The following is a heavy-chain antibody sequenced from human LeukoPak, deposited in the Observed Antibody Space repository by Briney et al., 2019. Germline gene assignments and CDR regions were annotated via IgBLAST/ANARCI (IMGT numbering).Heavy chain of an antibody. CDR3: ARALMGVEVY. J-gene: IGHJ4*01. V-gene: IGHV3-74*01. D-gene: IGHD2-8*01. CDR2: INGDGSSI. Sequence: GGSLRLSCAASGLTLSHYWMHWVRQAPGKGLVWVSRINGDGSSIRYADSVKGRFTISRDNAKNTLYLQINSLRAEDTAVYYCARALMGVEVYWGHGTLVTVSS. CDR1: GLTLSHYW.